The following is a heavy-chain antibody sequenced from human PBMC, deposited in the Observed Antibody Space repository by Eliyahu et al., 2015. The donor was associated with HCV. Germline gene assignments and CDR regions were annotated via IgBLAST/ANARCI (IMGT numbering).Heavy chain of an antibody. CDR3: ARLYGAAVDY. D-gene: IGHD2-15*01. V-gene: IGHV4-39*01. CDR2: IYYSGST. CDR1: GGSINXSSYY. Sequence: QLQLQESGPGLVKPSEXLSLTCTVSGGSINXSSYYWVWIRQPPGKGLEWIGSIYYSGSTYYNPSLKSRVTISVDTSKNQFSLKLSSVTAADTAVYYCARLYGAAVDYWGQGTLVTVSS. J-gene: IGHJ4*02.